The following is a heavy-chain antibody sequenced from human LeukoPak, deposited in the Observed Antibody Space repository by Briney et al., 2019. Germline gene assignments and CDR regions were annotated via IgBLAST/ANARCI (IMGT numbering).Heavy chain of an antibody. D-gene: IGHD3-3*01. CDR3: TTEPTSYYDFWSGSAFSGFPDY. V-gene: IGHV3-30-3*01. Sequence: GGSLRLSCAASGFTFSSYAMHWVRQAPGKGLEWVAVISYDGSNKYYADSVKGRFTISRDNSKNTLYLQMNSLKTEDTAVYYCTTEPTSYYDFWSGSAFSGFPDYWGQGTLVTVSS. CDR1: GFTFSSYA. CDR2: ISYDGSNK. J-gene: IGHJ4*02.